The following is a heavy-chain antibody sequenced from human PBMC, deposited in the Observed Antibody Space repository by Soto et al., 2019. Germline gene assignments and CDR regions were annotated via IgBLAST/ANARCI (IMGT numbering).Heavy chain of an antibody. Sequence: SPLNLCCKASGASGSSYPIGCLRQTHGQGLGWMGGIIPIFGTANYAQRFQCRVTITADKSTSTAHMQLSRIRSEDTAVDYCGRNGPWALQSWFDPWGQ. CDR2: IIPIFGTA. CDR3: GRNGPWALQSWFDP. D-gene: IGHD1-26*01. J-gene: IGHJ5*02. V-gene: IGHV1-69*06. CDR1: GASGSSYP.